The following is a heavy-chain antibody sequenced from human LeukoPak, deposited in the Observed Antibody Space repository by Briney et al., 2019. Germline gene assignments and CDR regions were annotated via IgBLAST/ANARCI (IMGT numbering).Heavy chain of an antibody. CDR3: ARGLSDYYDSSGYYVP. V-gene: IGHV4-34*01. J-gene: IGHJ5*02. Sequence: LETLSLTCAVYGGSFSGYYWSWIRQPPGKGLEWIGEINHSGSTNYNPSLKSRVTISVDTSKNQFSLKLSSVTAADTAVYYCARGLSDYYDSSGYYVPWGQGTLVTVSS. D-gene: IGHD3-22*01. CDR1: GGSFSGYY. CDR2: INHSGST.